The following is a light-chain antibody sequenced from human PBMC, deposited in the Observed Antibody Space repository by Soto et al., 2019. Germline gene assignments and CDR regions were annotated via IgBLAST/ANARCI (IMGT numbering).Light chain of an antibody. J-gene: IGKJ1*01. CDR1: QTISTF. CDR2: RAS. CDR3: QHSYSSPPWK. V-gene: IGKV1-39*01. Sequence: DIQMTQSPASLSASVGDRVTMSCRASQTISTFLNWYQQKPGTAPRLLIYRASSVQSGVPPRFSGSGSGRDFTLTISSLRPEDIATYFCQHSYSSPPWKFGQGTKV.